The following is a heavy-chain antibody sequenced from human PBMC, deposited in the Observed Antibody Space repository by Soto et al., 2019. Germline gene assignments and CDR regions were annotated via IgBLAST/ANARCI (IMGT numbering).Heavy chain of an antibody. CDR3: ARFGYGENRVSWFDP. CDR1: GGSISSSNW. Sequence: QVQLQESGPGLVKPSGTPSLTCAVSGGSISSSNWWSWVRQPPGKGLEWIGEIYHSGSTNYNPSLKSRVTISVDKSKNQFSLKLSSVTAADTAVYYCARFGYGENRVSWFDPWGQGTLVTVSS. D-gene: IGHD4-17*01. CDR2: IYHSGST. J-gene: IGHJ5*02. V-gene: IGHV4-4*02.